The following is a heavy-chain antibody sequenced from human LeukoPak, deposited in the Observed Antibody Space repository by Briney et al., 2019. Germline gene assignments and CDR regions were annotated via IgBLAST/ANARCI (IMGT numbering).Heavy chain of an antibody. D-gene: IGHD6-13*01. CDR3: ARGWYPPPTEIYFDY. J-gene: IGHJ4*02. CDR1: GFTFSSYA. Sequence: GGSLRLSCAASGFTFSSYAMHWVRQAPGKGLEYVSAISSNGGSTYYANSVKGRFTISRDNSKNTLYLQMGSLRAEDMAVYYCARGWYPPPTEIYFDYRGQGTLVTVSS. V-gene: IGHV3-64*01. CDR2: ISSNGGST.